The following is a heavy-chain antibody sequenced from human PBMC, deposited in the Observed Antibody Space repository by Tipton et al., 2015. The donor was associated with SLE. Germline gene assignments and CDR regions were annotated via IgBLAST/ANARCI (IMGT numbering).Heavy chain of an antibody. J-gene: IGHJ6*02. CDR2: VYYSGSTT. D-gene: IGHD1-26*01. V-gene: IGHV4-59*11. CDR1: GGSISSHY. Sequence: TLSLTCTVSGGSISSHYWSWFRQPPGKGLEWIGYVYYSGSTTNYNPSLESRVTISVDTSKNQFSLTLSSVTAADTAVYYCASCLRSGRDWLYYYGMDVWGQGTTVTSP. CDR3: ASCLRSGRDWLYYYGMDV.